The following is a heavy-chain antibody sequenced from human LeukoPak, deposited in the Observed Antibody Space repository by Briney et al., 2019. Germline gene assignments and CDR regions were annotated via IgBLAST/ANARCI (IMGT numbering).Heavy chain of an antibody. Sequence: SETLSLTCTVSGGSISRSSYYWGWIRQTPGKGLEWIGSIYYSGTTYYNPSLKSRLTIAVDTSKNQFSLKLSSVTTADTAIYYCARPYSSGWRPFQFWGQGILVLVSS. V-gene: IGHV4-39*07. CDR3: ARPYSSGWRPFQF. J-gene: IGHJ4*02. CDR2: IYYSGTT. D-gene: IGHD6-19*01. CDR1: GGSISRSSYY.